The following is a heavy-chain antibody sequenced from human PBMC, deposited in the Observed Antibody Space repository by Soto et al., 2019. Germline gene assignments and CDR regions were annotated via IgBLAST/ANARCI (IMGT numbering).Heavy chain of an antibody. CDR2: ISYDGSNK. CDR3: ASRYNWNHEPSRIDY. J-gene: IGHJ4*02. V-gene: IGHV3-30*03. D-gene: IGHD1-20*01. Sequence: LRLSCAASGFTFSSYGMHWVRQAPGKGLEWVAVISYDGSNKYYADSVKGRFTISRDNSKNTLYLQMNSLRAEDTAVYYCASRYNWNHEPSRIDYWGQGTLVTVSS. CDR1: GFTFSSYG.